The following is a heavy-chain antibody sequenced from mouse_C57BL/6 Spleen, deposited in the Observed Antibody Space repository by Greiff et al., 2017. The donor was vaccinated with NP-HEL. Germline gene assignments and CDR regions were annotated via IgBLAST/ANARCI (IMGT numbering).Heavy chain of an antibody. Sequence: EVQGVESGGGLVQPGGSLKLSCAASGFTFSDYYMYWVRQTPEKRLEWVAYISNGGGSTYYPDTVKGRFTISRDNAKNTLYLQMSRLKSEDTAMYYCARRGSSYLYAMDYWGQGTSVTVSS. CDR3: ARRGSSYLYAMDY. J-gene: IGHJ4*01. V-gene: IGHV5-12*01. CDR2: ISNGGGST. D-gene: IGHD1-1*01. CDR1: GFTFSDYY.